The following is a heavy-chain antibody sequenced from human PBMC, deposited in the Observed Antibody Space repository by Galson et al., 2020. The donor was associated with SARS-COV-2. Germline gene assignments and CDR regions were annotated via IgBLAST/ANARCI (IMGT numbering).Heavy chain of an antibody. CDR2: ISAYNGNT. D-gene: IGHD6-13*01. Sequence: ASVKVSCKASGYTFTSYGISWVRQAPGQGLEWMGWISAYNGNTNYAQKLQGGVTMTTDTSTSTAYMELRSLRSDDTAVYYCARGSGIAAAGPRTNFDYWGQGTLVTVSS. V-gene: IGHV1-18*01. CDR1: GYTFTSYG. J-gene: IGHJ4*02. CDR3: ARGSGIAAAGPRTNFDY.